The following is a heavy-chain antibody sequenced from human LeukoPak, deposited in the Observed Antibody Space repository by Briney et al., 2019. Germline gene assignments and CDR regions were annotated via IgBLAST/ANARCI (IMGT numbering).Heavy chain of an antibody. V-gene: IGHV3-30*02. Sequence: GGSLRLSCAASGFTFSSYGMHWVRQAPGKGLEWVAFIRYDGSNEYYADSVKGRFTISRDNAKNSLYLQMNSLRAEDTAVYYCARDSPVIAARPFDYWGQGTLVTVSS. D-gene: IGHD6-6*01. J-gene: IGHJ4*02. CDR1: GFTFSSYG. CDR2: IRYDGSNE. CDR3: ARDSPVIAARPFDY.